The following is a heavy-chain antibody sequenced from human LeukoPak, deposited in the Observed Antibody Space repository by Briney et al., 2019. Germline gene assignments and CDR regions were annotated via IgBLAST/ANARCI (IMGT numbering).Heavy chain of an antibody. V-gene: IGHV3-30*02. J-gene: IGHJ4*02. CDR1: GFTFSSYG. CDR2: VRYDGSNK. D-gene: IGHD3-22*01. CDR3: ARDNYYDSSGLDY. Sequence: GGSLRLSCAASGFTFSSYGMHWVRQAPGKGLEWVAFVRYDGSNKYYADSVKGRFTISRDNSENTVYLQMNSLRAEDTAVYYCARDNYYDSSGLDYWGQGTLVTVSS.